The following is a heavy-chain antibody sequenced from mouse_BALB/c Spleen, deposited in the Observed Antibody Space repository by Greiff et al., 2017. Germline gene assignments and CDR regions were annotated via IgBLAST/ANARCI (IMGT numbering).Heavy chain of an antibody. Sequence: VMLVESGPGLVQPSQSLSITCTVSGFSLTSYGVHWVRQSPGKGLEWLGVIWSGGSISKDNSKSQVFFKMNSLQANDTAIYYCARGPSYWYFDVWGAGTTVTVSS. CDR3: ARGPSYWYFDV. CDR2: IWSGG. CDR1: GFSLTSYG. V-gene: IGHV2-2*02. J-gene: IGHJ1*01.